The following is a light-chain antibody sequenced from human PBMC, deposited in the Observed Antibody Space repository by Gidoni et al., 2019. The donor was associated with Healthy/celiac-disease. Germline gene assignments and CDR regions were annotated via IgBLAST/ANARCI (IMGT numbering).Light chain of an antibody. J-gene: IGKJ4*01. V-gene: IGKV3-15*01. CDR1: QRLSSN. CDR2: GAS. Sequence: EIVMTQSPATLSVSPGESATLSCRASQRLSSNLAWYQQKPGQAPRLLIYGASTRATGIPAMFSGSGSGTEFTLTISSLQSEDFAVYYCQQYNNWPPLTFGGGTKVEIK. CDR3: QQYNNWPPLT.